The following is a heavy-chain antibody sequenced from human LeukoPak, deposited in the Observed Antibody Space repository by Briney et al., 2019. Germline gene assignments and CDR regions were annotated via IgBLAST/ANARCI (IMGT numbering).Heavy chain of an antibody. D-gene: IGHD6-13*01. CDR1: GYTFTSYG. V-gene: IGHV1-18*01. Sequence: ASVKVSCKASGYTFTSYGISWVRQAPGQGLEWMGWISAYNGNTNYAQKLQGRVTMTTDTSTSTAYMELRSLRSDDTAVYYCARRQQLAQYNWFDPWGQGTLVTVSS. CDR3: ARRQQLAQYNWFDP. CDR2: ISAYNGNT. J-gene: IGHJ5*02.